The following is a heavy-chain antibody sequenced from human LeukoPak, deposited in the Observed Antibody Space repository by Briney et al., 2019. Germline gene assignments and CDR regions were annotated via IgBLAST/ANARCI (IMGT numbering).Heavy chain of an antibody. D-gene: IGHD3-10*01. CDR2: IVVGSGDS. Sequence: SVKVSCKPSGFTFTSSAVQWVRPARGQRLEWIGWIVVGSGDSNYAQMFQERGSITRDMSTRTAYMALGRLRSEDTAVYYCAAVRYYGPGSYSYFHYWGQGTLVTVSS. CDR1: GFTFTSSA. CDR3: AAVRYYGPGSYSYFHY. J-gene: IGHJ4*02. V-gene: IGHV1-58*01.